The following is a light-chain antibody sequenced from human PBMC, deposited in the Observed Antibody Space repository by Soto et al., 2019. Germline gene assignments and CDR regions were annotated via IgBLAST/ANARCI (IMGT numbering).Light chain of an antibody. Sequence: QSVLTQPPSVSGAPGQGVTISCTGTSPNIEAGYDVHWYQQLPGRAPKVLMYGNSNRPSGVPDRFSGSKSGTSASLAITGLQAEDEANYYCQSYDSSLSGWVFGGGTKVTVL. CDR2: GNS. J-gene: IGLJ3*02. V-gene: IGLV1-40*01. CDR3: QSYDSSLSGWV. CDR1: SPNIEAGYD.